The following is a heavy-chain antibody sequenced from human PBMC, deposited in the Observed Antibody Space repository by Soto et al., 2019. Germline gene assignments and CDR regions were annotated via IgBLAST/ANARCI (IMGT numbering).Heavy chain of an antibody. CDR1: GGSISSYY. CDR2: IYYSGST. Sequence: PSETLSLTCTVSGGSISSYYWSWIRQPPGKGLEWIGYIYYSGSTNYNPSLKSRVTISVDTSKNQFSLKLSSVTAADTAVYYCAHLTGYSSGWYYFDYWGQGTLVTVSS. CDR3: AHLTGYSSGWYYFDY. V-gene: IGHV4-59*01. D-gene: IGHD6-19*01. J-gene: IGHJ4*02.